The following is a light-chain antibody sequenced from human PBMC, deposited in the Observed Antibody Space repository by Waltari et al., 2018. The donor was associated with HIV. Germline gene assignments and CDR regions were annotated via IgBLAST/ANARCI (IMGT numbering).Light chain of an antibody. CDR2: DVS. CDR3: CSYGGRRI. CDR1: SSDIGVYNY. J-gene: IGLJ2*01. V-gene: IGLV2-11*01. Sequence: QSALTQPRSVSGSPGQSVTIPCPGTSSDIGVYNYVSWYQQHAGKAPKLVIYDVSKRPSGVPDRFSGSKSGNTASLTISGLQPEDEADYHCCSYGGRRIFAGGTKLTVL.